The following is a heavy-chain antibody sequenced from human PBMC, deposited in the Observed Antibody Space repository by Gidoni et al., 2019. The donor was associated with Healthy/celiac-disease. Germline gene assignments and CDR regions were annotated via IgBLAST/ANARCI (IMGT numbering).Heavy chain of an antibody. V-gene: IGHV1-69*01. CDR2: IIPILGTA. CDR3: ARDLSSGYYQIFDY. CDR1: GGTFSSYA. Sequence: QVQLVQSGAEVKKPGSSVKVSCKASGGTFSSYAISWVRQANGKGREWRGGIIPILGTANYEQKVKGRVKITAEESTRTAYMELSSLRSEDTAVYYCARDLSSGYYQIFDYWGQGTLVTVSS. D-gene: IGHD3-22*01. J-gene: IGHJ4*02.